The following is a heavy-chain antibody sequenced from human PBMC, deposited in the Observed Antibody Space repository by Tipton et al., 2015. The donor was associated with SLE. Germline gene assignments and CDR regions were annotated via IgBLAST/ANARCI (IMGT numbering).Heavy chain of an antibody. J-gene: IGHJ2*01. CDR1: GYSISSGYY. V-gene: IGHV4-4*09. CDR3: ARGLPGYFDL. CDR2: IYTSGST. Sequence: TLSLTCTVSGYSISSGYYWSWIRQPPGKGLEWIGYIYTSGSTNYNPSLKSRVTISVDTSKNQFSLKLSSVTAADTAVYYCARGLPGYFDLWGRGTLVTVSS.